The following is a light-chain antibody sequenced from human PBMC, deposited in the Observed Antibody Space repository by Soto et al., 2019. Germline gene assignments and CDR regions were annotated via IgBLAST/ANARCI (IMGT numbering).Light chain of an antibody. J-gene: IGKJ4*01. CDR1: QGISSY. CDR3: QQDYSCPLT. V-gene: IGKV1D-8*01. Sequence: VFWMTQSPSLLPAPTRDRVTISCRISQGISSYLAWYQQKPGKAPELLIYAASTLQSGVPSRFSGSGSGTDFTLTISCLQSEDFATYYCQQDYSCPLTFGGGTKVDIK. CDR2: AAS.